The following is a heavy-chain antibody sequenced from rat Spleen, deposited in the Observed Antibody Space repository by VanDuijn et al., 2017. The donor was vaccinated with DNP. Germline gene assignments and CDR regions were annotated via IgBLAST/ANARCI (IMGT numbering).Heavy chain of an antibody. CDR3: ARDQGSDDYYFDY. CDR2: MWSGGST. V-gene: IGHV2-45*01. CDR1: GFSLTSYN. Sequence: QVQLMESGPGLVQPSETLSLTCTVSGFSLTSYNVHWVRQPPGKGLEWMGVMWSGGSTDYNSALKSRLSISRDTSKNQVFLKMNSLQSEDTTTYYCARDQGSDDYYFDYWGQGVMVTVSS. J-gene: IGHJ2*01. D-gene: IGHD5-1*01.